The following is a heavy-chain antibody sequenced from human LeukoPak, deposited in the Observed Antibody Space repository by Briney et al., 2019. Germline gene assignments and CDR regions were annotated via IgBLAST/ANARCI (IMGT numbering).Heavy chain of an antibody. CDR2: ISSSGSII. V-gene: IGHV3-48*03. Sequence: GGSLRLSCAASGFTFRSCELSWVRQAPAKGLEWVSYISSSGSIIYYADSVKGRFTISRDSAKNSLYLQMNSLRAEDTAVYYCAKGRGRFLEWLSDAFDIWGQGTMVTVSS. J-gene: IGHJ3*02. CDR3: AKGRGRFLEWLSDAFDI. D-gene: IGHD3-3*01. CDR1: GFTFRSCE.